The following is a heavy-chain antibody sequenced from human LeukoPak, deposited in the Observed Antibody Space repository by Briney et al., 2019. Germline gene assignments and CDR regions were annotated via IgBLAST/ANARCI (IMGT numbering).Heavy chain of an antibody. D-gene: IGHD2/OR15-2a*01. V-gene: IGHV3-21*01. CDR3: ARGAFFPGYFDY. CDR1: GFTFSDYS. CDR2: ISSSSSYI. Sequence: PGGSLRLSCAASGFTFSDYSMNWVRQAPGKGLEWVSSISSSSSYIYYADSVKGRFTISGDNAKNSLYLQMNSLRAEDTAVYYCARGAFFPGYFDYWGQGTLVTVSS. J-gene: IGHJ4*02.